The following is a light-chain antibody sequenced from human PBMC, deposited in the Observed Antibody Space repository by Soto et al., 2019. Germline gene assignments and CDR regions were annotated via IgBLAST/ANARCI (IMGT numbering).Light chain of an antibody. CDR1: SSDVGGYKS. V-gene: IGLV2-14*03. Sequence: QSALTQPASVSGSPGQSITISCTGSSSDVGGYKSVSWYQQHPGKAPKLIIYDVSDRPSGVSNRFSGSKSGNTASLTISGLQAEDEADYYCSSYTSGSTYVFGTGTKLTVL. CDR3: SSYTSGSTYV. CDR2: DVS. J-gene: IGLJ1*01.